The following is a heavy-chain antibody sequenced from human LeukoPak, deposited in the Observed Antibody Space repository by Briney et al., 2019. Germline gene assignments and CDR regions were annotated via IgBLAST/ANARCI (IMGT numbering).Heavy chain of an antibody. J-gene: IGHJ6*02. V-gene: IGHV3-48*04. CDR3: ARGRTLGGMDV. D-gene: IGHD1-14*01. CDR1: GFTFSSYS. Sequence: GGSLRLSCAASGFTFSSYSMNWVRQAPGKGLEWVSYISSSSSTIYYADSVKGRFTISRDNAKNSLYLQMNSLRAEDTAVYYCARGRTLGGMDVWGQGTTVTVSS. CDR2: ISSSSSTI.